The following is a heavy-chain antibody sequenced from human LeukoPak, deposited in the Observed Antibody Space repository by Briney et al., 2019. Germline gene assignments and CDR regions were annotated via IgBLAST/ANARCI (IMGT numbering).Heavy chain of an antibody. Sequence: PGGSLRLSCAASGFTFSSYALSWVRQAPGKGLEWVSGISGSGTSPYYADSVKGRFTISRDNSKNTVYLQMSSLRVEDTAVYYCAKWRVEELRYFERVLDIWGQGTMVTVSS. CDR1: GFTFSSYA. CDR3: AKWRVEELRYFERVLDI. V-gene: IGHV3-23*01. D-gene: IGHD3-9*01. CDR2: ISGSGTSP. J-gene: IGHJ3*02.